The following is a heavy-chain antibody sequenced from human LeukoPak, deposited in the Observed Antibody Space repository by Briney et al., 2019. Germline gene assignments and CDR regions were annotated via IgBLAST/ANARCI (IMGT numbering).Heavy chain of an antibody. CDR3: AKGSRLREAGSYRF. V-gene: IGHV1-69*06. D-gene: IGHD3-16*02. J-gene: IGHJ4*02. Sequence: SVKVSCKVSGGIFGSYAINWVRQAPGQGLEWLGRIIPIFDTPNYAQTSQGRVTISADKSTRTVYMELTSLRSEDTALYYCAKGSRLREAGSYRFWGQGTLVTVSS. CDR1: GGIFGSYA. CDR2: IIPIFDTP.